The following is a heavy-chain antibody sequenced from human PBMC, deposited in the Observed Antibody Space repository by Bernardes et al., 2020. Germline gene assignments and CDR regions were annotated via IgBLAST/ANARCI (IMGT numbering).Heavy chain of an antibody. CDR2: ISYDGSNK. CDR3: ANSQGIAVGWTAFDI. D-gene: IGHD6-19*01. J-gene: IGHJ3*02. V-gene: IGHV3-30-3*01. CDR1: GFTFSSYA. Sequence: GGSLRLSCAASGFTFSSYAMHWVRQAPGKGLEWVAVISYDGSNKYYADSVKGRFTISRDNSKNTLYLQMNSLRAEDTAVYYCANSQGIAVGWTAFDIWGQGTMVTVSS.